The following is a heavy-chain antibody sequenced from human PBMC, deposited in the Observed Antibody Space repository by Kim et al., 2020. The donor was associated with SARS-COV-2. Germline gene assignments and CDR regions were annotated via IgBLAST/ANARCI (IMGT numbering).Heavy chain of an antibody. CDR1: GFTFSSFA. J-gene: IGHJ4*02. D-gene: IGHD3-22*01. CDR2: ITGSGGNT. CDR3: AKAAGSGYGSSYFDY. Sequence: GGSLRLSCAASGFTFSSFAMSWVRQAPGKGLVRISLITGSGGNTYYADSVKGRFTISRDNSKNTLYLQMNSLRAEDTAVYYCAKAAGSGYGSSYFDYWGQGPLVTVSA. V-gene: IGHV3-23*01.